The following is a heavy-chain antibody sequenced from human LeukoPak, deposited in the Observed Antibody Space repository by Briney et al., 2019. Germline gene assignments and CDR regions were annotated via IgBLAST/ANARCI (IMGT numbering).Heavy chain of an antibody. J-gene: IGHJ4*02. Sequence: GTSLRLSCAASGFIFTTNGLHWVRQAPGKGLEWVAVIWSDGSHKFYTDSVKGRFTISRDNSENTLYLQMSSLRVEDTAVYYCTRGQTTYYDYWGQGTLVTVSS. CDR3: TRGQTTYYDY. CDR2: IWSDGSHK. V-gene: IGHV3-33*08. D-gene: IGHD1-7*01. CDR1: GFIFTTNG.